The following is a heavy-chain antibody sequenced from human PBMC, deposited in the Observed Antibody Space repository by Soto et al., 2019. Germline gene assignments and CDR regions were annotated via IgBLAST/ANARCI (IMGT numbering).Heavy chain of an antibody. V-gene: IGHV3-23*01. J-gene: IGHJ4*02. D-gene: IGHD2-2*01. CDR1: GFTFSTYA. Sequence: GGSLRLSCAASGFTFSTYAMNWVRQPPGKGLEWVSSISGSGAYTYYADSVQGRFTISRDNFKNTLNLQMNSLRAEDTAVYYCARDRHPYSTKYYFDYWGQGTLVTVSS. CDR3: ARDRHPYSTKYYFDY. CDR2: ISGSGAYT.